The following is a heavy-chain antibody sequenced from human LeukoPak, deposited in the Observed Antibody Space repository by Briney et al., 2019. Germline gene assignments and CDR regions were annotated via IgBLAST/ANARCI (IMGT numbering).Heavy chain of an antibody. D-gene: IGHD5-18*01. CDR3: ARVYHQLWLPFLDY. V-gene: IGHV3-48*04. CDR2: ISSSGSTI. Sequence: PGGSLRLSCAASGFTFSSYGMSWVRQAPGKGLEWVSYISSSGSTIYYADSVKGRFTISRDNAKNSLYLQMNSLRAEDTAVYYCARVYHQLWLPFLDYWGQGTLVTVSS. J-gene: IGHJ4*02. CDR1: GFTFSSYG.